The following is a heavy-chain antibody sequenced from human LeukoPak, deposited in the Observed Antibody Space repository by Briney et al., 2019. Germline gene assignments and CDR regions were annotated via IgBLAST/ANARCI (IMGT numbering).Heavy chain of an antibody. CDR3: ARCPITIFGVVITKNWFDP. Sequence: ASVKVSCKASGYTFTGYYMHWVRQAPGQGLEWMGRINPNSGGTNYAQKFQGRATMTRDTSISTAYMELSRLRSDDTAVYYCARCPITIFGVVITKNWFDPWGQGTLVTVSS. D-gene: IGHD3-3*01. J-gene: IGHJ5*02. CDR2: INPNSGGT. CDR1: GYTFTGYY. V-gene: IGHV1-2*06.